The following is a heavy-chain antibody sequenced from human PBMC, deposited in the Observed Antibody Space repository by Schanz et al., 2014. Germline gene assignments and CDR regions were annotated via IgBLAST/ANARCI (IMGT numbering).Heavy chain of an antibody. CDR3: ARANYRRKINFDY. V-gene: IGHV3-21*01. D-gene: IGHD3-10*01. CDR2: ISSSGSYI. CDR1: GFTISSYS. J-gene: IGHJ4*02. Sequence: VQLVESGGGVVQPGGSLRLSCAASGFTISSYSMNWVRQAPGKGLEWVSSISSSGSYIYYADSVKGRFSISRDNSKNTLYLQMNSLRAEDTAVYYCARANYRRKINFDYWGQGTLVTVSS.